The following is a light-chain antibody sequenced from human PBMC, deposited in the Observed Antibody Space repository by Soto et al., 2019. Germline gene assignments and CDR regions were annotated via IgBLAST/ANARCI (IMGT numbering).Light chain of an antibody. J-gene: IGLJ1*01. CDR2: GNS. CDR3: QSYDSSLSGYV. V-gene: IGLV1-40*01. Sequence: QSVLTQPPSVSGAPGQRVTISCTGSSSNIGAGYDVHWYQQLPGTAPKLLIYGNSNRPSGVPDRFSGSKSGTSVSLAITGRQAADEADYDCQSYDSSLSGYVFGTGTKLTVL. CDR1: SSNIGAGYD.